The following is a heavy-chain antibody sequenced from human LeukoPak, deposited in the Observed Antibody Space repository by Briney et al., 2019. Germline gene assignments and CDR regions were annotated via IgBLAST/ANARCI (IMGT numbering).Heavy chain of an antibody. Sequence: KSGGSLSLSCAASGFTFSSYSMNWVRQAPGKGLEWVSSISSSSSYIYYADSVKGRFTISRDNAKNSLYLQVNSLRAEDTAVYYCAREMVRGVIPLIFDYWGQGTLVTVSS. D-gene: IGHD3-10*01. CDR1: GFTFSSYS. V-gene: IGHV3-21*01. J-gene: IGHJ4*02. CDR2: ISSSSSYI. CDR3: AREMVRGVIPLIFDY.